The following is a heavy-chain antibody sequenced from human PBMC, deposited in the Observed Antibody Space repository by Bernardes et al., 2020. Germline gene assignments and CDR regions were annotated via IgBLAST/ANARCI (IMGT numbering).Heavy chain of an antibody. CDR1: GYTFTGYY. D-gene: IGHD4-17*01. Sequence: SVKVSCKASGYTFTGYYMHWVRPAPGQGLEWMGRINPNSGGTNYAQKFQGRVTMTRDTSISTAYMELSRLRSDDTAVYYCAREVSLYGDYGWFDPWGQGTLVTVSS. J-gene: IGHJ5*02. V-gene: IGHV1-2*06. CDR2: INPNSGGT. CDR3: AREVSLYGDYGWFDP.